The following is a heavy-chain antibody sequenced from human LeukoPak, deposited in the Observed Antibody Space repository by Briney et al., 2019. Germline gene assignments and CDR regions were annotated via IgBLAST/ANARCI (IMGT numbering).Heavy chain of an antibody. CDR2: ISSSNNYI. D-gene: IGHD2-2*01. V-gene: IGHV3-21*01. CDR1: GFTFRTYS. Sequence: GGSLRLSCAASGFTFRTYSMNWVRQAPGKGLEWVSSISSSNNYIYYADSVKGRFTVSRDNAKNSLYLLMNSLGAEDTAVYCCARRYCGSTSCQPLDYWGQGTLVTVSS. CDR3: ARRYCGSTSCQPLDY. J-gene: IGHJ4*02.